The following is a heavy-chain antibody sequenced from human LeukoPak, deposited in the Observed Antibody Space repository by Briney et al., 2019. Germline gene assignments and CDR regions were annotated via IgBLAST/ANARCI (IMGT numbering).Heavy chain of an antibody. D-gene: IGHD1-20*01. J-gene: IGHJ4*02. V-gene: IGHV1-69*04. CDR2: FFPILGIA. CDR3: ASGKIITGTDDY. CDR1: GGTFSSYA. Sequence: ASVKVSCKASGGTFSSYAISWVRQAPGQGLEWMGRFFPILGIANYAQKFQGRVTITADKSTSTAYMELSSLRSEDTAVYYCASGKIITGTDDYWGQGTLVTVSS.